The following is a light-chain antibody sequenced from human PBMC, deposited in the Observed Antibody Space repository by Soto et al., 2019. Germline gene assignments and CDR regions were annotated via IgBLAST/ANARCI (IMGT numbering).Light chain of an antibody. CDR1: SSDVGAYTS. V-gene: IGLV2-14*01. J-gene: IGLJ1*01. CDR3: SSYTSDNRDYV. Sequence: QSALTQPASVSGSPGQSITISCTGSSSDVGAYTSASWYQQHPGKAPKLMIYEVSNRPSGVSRRFSGSKSGNTASLTISGLQAEDEAHYYCSSYTSDNRDYVFGTGTKGTVL. CDR2: EVS.